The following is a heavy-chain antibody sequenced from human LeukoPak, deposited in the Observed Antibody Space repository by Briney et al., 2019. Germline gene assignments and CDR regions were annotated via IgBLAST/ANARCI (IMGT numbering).Heavy chain of an antibody. CDR2: INASGGST. D-gene: IGHD2-2*01. J-gene: IGHJ5*02. CDR1: GFTFSGYV. V-gene: IGHV3-23*01. Sequence: GGSLRLSCAASGFTFSGYVMTWVRHAPGKGLELVSTINASGGSTYYADSVKGRFTISRDNSKNTLFLEMNSLRAEDTAIYYCAKAMGQEVPARSRWFGPWGQGTVVLVS. CDR3: AKAMGQEVPARSRWFGP.